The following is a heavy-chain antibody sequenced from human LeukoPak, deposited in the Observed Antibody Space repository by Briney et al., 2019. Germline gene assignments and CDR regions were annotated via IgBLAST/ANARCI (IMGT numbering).Heavy chain of an antibody. J-gene: IGHJ4*02. V-gene: IGHV3-48*03. Sequence: GSLRLSCAASGFTFSSYEMNWVRQAPGKGLEWISYITGSGDTIYYADSVKGRFTISRDNAKNSLFLQMNSLTADDTAVYYCARERTTIVSGTTIGAYWGQGTLVTVSS. CDR2: ITGSGDTI. CDR3: ARERTTIVSGTTIGAY. CDR1: GFTFSSYE. D-gene: IGHD2/OR15-2a*01.